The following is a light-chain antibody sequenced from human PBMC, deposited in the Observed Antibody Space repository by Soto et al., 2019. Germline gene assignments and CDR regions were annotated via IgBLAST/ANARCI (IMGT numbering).Light chain of an antibody. J-gene: IGKJ1*01. CDR3: QQYNSYWT. V-gene: IGKV1-5*03. CDR2: KAS. Sequence: IQMAQSPSTLSASVGDRVTITCRASQRISSWLTWYQQKPGKAPKHLIYKASSLESGVPSRFSGSGSGTEFTLTISSLQPDDFATYYCQQYNSYWTFGQGTKVDIK. CDR1: QRISSW.